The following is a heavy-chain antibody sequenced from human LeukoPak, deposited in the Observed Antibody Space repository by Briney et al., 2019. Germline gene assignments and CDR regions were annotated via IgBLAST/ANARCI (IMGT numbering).Heavy chain of an antibody. Sequence: ASVKVSCKASGYSFTNYGISWVRQAPGQGLEWMGWISAYSGNTNYAQKLQGRVTMTTDTSTSTAYMELRSLRSDDTAVYYCAREPRAVASDYWGQGTLVTVPS. CDR3: AREPRAVASDY. CDR1: GYSFTNYG. CDR2: ISAYSGNT. D-gene: IGHD6-19*01. V-gene: IGHV1-18*01. J-gene: IGHJ4*02.